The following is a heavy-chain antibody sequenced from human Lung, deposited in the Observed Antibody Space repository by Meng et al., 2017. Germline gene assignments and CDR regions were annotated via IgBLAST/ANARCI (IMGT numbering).Heavy chain of an antibody. Sequence: QGQLQGSGPGLLKPSGTLSLTCAVSGGSISSSNWWSWVRQPPGKGLEWIGEIYHSGSTNYNPSLKSRVTISVDKSKNQFSLKLRSDDTAMYYCARDEDISAAGKLFGDYWGQGTLVTVSS. CDR1: GGSISSSNW. J-gene: IGHJ4*02. V-gene: IGHV4-4*02. CDR3: ARDEDISAAGKLFGDY. D-gene: IGHD6-25*01. CDR2: IYHSGST.